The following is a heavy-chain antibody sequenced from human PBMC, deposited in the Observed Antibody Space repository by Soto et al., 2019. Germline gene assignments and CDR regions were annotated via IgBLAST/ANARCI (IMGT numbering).Heavy chain of an antibody. V-gene: IGHV4-31*03. Sequence: SETLSLTCTVSGGSISSGGYYWTWIRQHPGKGLEWIGYIYYSGSTYYNPSLKSRLTMSVDTSKNQFSLKLSSVTAADTAVYYCARKPERFGPGGDYFDYWGQGTLVTVSS. J-gene: IGHJ4*02. CDR3: ARKPERFGPGGDYFDY. CDR1: GGSISSGGYY. D-gene: IGHD3-16*01. CDR2: IYYSGST.